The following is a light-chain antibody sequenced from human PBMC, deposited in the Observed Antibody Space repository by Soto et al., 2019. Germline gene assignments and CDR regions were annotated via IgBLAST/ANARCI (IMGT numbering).Light chain of an antibody. CDR3: QQYNNWPPGT. J-gene: IGKJ1*01. CDR1: QSVSSN. Sequence: EIVRTQSPATRSVSPGERATLSCRASQSVSSNLAWYQQKPGQAPRLLIYGASTRATGIPARFSGSGSGTEFTLTISSLQSEDFAVYYCQQYNNWPPGTFGQGTKVDIK. V-gene: IGKV3-15*01. CDR2: GAS.